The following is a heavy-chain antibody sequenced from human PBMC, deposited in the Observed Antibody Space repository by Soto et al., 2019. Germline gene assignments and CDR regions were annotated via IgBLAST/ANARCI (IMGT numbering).Heavy chain of an antibody. V-gene: IGHV3-13*04. CDR1: GFTFSSYD. D-gene: IGHD3-22*01. CDR3: ARSPPGGYHYYYGMDV. CDR2: IGTAGDT. J-gene: IGHJ6*02. Sequence: EVQLVESGGGLVQPGGSLRLSCEASGFTFSSYDMQWVRQATGKGLEWVSAIGTAGDTYYPGSVKGRFTISRENAKNSLYLQMNSLRAGDTAVYYCARSPPGGYHYYYGMDVWGQGTTVTVSS.